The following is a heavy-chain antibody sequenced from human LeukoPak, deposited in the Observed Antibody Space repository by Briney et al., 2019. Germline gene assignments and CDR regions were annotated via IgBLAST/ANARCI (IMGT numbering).Heavy chain of an antibody. Sequence: SETLSLTCTVSGGSISSYYWSWIRQPPGKGLEWIGYTYYSGSTNYNPSLKSRVTISVDTSKNQFSLKLSSVTAADTAVYYCARDRGSTSLLYRRGWFDPWGQGTLVTVSS. CDR2: TYYSGST. CDR1: GGSISSYY. D-gene: IGHD3-16*01. J-gene: IGHJ5*02. V-gene: IGHV4-59*01. CDR3: ARDRGSTSLLYRRGWFDP.